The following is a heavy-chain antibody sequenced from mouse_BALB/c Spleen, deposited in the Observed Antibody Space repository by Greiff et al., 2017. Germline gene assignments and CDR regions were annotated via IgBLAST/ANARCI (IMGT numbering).Heavy chain of an antibody. V-gene: IGHV5-9-4*01. CDR2: ISSGGSYT. Sequence: DVMLVESGGGLVKPGGSLKLSCAASGFTFSSYAMSWVRQSPEKRLEWVAEISSGGSYTYYPDTVTGRFTISRDNAKNTLYLEMSSLRSEDTAMYYCAREETGKGFAYWGQGTLVTVSA. CDR1: GFTFSSYA. CDR3: AREETGKGFAY. D-gene: IGHD4-1*01. J-gene: IGHJ3*01.